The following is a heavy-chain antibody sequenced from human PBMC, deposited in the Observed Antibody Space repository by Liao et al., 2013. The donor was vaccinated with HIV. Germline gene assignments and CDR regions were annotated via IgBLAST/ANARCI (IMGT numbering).Heavy chain of an antibody. J-gene: IGHJ4*02. CDR2: IYTSGST. CDR3: ARGGYYDSSGPYYFDY. D-gene: IGHD3-22*01. V-gene: IGHV4-4*07. Sequence: QVQLQESGPGLVKPSETLSLTCTVSGGSISSYYWSWIRQPAGKGLEWIGRIYTSGSTNYNPSLKSRVTMSVDTSKNQFSLKLSSVTAADTAVYYCARGGYYDSSGPYYFDYWGQGTLVTVSS. CDR1: GGSISSYY.